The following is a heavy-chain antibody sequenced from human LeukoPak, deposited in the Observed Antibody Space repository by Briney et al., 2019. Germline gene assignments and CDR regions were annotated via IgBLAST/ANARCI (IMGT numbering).Heavy chain of an antibody. Sequence: WIGRIYTSGSTNYNPSLKSRVTMSVDTSKNQFSLKLSSVTAADTAVYYCARAQTYYFDYWGQGTLVTVSS. J-gene: IGHJ4*02. CDR2: IYTSGST. V-gene: IGHV4-4*07. CDR3: ARAQTYYFDY.